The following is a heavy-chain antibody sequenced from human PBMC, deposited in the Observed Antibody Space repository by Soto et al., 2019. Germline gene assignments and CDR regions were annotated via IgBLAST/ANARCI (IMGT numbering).Heavy chain of an antibody. CDR1: GGSMTSSNW. CDR3: ARSEATVLDC. CDR2: AHQSGRT. Sequence: QVQLQESGPGLVKPSGTLSLTCTVSGGSMTSSNWWNWVRQSPGKGLEWIGEAHQSGRTNYNPSLKRRVPISVDKSKNHFSLNLSSLTAADTAVYYCARSEATVLDCWGQGTLVTVSS. V-gene: IGHV4-4*02. J-gene: IGHJ4*02. D-gene: IGHD4-17*01.